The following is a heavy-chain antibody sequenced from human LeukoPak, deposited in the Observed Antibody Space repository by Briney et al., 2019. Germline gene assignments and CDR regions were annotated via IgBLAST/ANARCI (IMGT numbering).Heavy chain of an antibody. CDR1: GGSISSYY. CDR2: IHYSGST. J-gene: IGHJ4*01. Sequence: SETLSLTCTVSGGSISSYYWSWIRQPPGKGLDWIGSIHYSGSTYYNPTLKSRVSVSVDTSKNQFSLKLNSVTAADTAVYYCARTTLDIVVAVAVTFDFWGHGTLVAVSS. V-gene: IGHV4-59*12. D-gene: IGHD2-15*01. CDR3: ARTTLDIVVAVAVTFDF.